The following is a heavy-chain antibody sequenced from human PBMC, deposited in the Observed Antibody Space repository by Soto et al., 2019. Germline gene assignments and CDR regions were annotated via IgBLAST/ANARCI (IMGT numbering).Heavy chain of an antibody. Sequence: GGSLRLSCAASGFTFSSYAMSWVRQAPGKGLEWVSAISGSGGSTYYADSVKGRFTISRDNSKNTLYLQMNSLRAEDTAVYYCAKDRMIGYCSSTSCPGDAFDIWGQGIMVTVSS. J-gene: IGHJ3*02. V-gene: IGHV3-23*01. CDR3: AKDRMIGYCSSTSCPGDAFDI. CDR2: ISGSGGST. D-gene: IGHD2-2*01. CDR1: GFTFSSYA.